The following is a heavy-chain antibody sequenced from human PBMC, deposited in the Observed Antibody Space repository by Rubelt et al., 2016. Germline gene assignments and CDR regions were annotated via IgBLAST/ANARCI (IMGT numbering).Heavy chain of an antibody. CDR3: ARAYSDYEIDR. Sequence: QVQLQESGPGLVKPSETLSLTCAVSGDSINSRTWWPWVRQLPGGSLQWLAEIHGGGNTNYNPTLQSRISLCLDNSKNHFSLTLRSMTAAYTAVYYCARAYSDYEIDRWGQGTLVTVSS. CDR2: IHGGGNT. V-gene: IGHV4-4*02. CDR1: GDSINSRTW. D-gene: IGHD4-11*01. J-gene: IGHJ1*01.